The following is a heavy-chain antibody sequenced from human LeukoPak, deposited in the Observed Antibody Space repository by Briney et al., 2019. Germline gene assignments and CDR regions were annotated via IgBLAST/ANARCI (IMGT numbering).Heavy chain of an antibody. CDR2: ISSSGSTI. CDR3: ARARAVAAPQDY. CDR1: GFTFSEYY. J-gene: IGHJ4*02. Sequence: GGSLRLSCAASGFTFSEYYMSWVREAPGKGVGWVSYISSSGSTIYYADSVRGGFTISRENAKNSLYLQMNSLRAGDTGVYYCARARAVAAPQDYWGQGTLVTDSS. D-gene: IGHD6-19*01. V-gene: IGHV3-11*01.